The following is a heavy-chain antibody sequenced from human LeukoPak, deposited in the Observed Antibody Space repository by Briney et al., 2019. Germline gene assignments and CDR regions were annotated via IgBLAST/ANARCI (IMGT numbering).Heavy chain of an antibody. CDR2: ISYDGSNK. D-gene: IGHD3-22*01. Sequence: GGSLRLSCAASGFTFSSYAMSWVRQAPGKGLEWVAVISYDGSNKYYADSVKGRFTISRDNSKNTLYLQMNSLRAEDTAVYYCAKDYYDSSGYYKNDYWGQGTLVTVSS. CDR3: AKDYYDSSGYYKNDY. J-gene: IGHJ4*02. V-gene: IGHV3-30*18. CDR1: GFTFSSYA.